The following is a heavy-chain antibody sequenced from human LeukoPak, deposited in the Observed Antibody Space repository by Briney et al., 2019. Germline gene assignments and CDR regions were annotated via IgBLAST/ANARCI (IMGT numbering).Heavy chain of an antibody. CDR1: GGSISTSTYY. CDR3: ARTVVNYFDY. CDR2: IYYSGST. Sequence: PSETLSLTCTVSGGSISTSTYYWAWIRQPPGKGLEWIGSIYYSGSTYYNPSLKSRVTMSLDTSKNQFSLKLSSVTAADTAMYYCARTVVNYFDYWGQGTLVTVSS. V-gene: IGHV4-39*01. J-gene: IGHJ4*02.